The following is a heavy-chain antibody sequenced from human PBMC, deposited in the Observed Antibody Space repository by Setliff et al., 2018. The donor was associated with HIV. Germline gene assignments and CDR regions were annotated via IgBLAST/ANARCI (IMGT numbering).Heavy chain of an antibody. Sequence: ASVKVSCKASGYSFTNYYIHWVRQAPGQGHEWMGKISPGGGSTSKEQKFQGRFTMTRDTSTSTVYMELSSLRSEDTAVYYCARGPLVVPTHYYMDLWGKGTTVTVSS. V-gene: IGHV1-46*01. D-gene: IGHD3-22*01. CDR3: ARGPLVVPTHYYMDL. CDR1: GYSFTNYY. J-gene: IGHJ6*03. CDR2: ISPGGGST.